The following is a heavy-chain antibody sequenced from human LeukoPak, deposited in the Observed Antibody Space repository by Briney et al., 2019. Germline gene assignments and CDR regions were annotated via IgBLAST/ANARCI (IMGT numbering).Heavy chain of an antibody. CDR2: ISYDGSNK. CDR3: AKEATYYDILTGYRNEYYFDY. CDR1: GFTFSSYG. J-gene: IGHJ4*02. D-gene: IGHD3-9*01. Sequence: PRGSLRLSCAASGFTFSSYGMHWVRQAPGKGLEWVAVISYDGSNKYYADSVKGRFTISRDNSKNTLYLQMNSLRAEDTAVYYCAKEATYYDILTGYRNEYYFDYWGQGTLVTVSS. V-gene: IGHV3-30*18.